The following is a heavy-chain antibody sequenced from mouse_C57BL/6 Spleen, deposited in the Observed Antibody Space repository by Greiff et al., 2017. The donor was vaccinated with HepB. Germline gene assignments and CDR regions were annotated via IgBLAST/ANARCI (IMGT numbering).Heavy chain of an antibody. CDR2: ISYSGST. D-gene: IGHD2-3*01. CDR3: ARGPDGYYAMDY. Sequence: EVKLQESGPGMVKPSQSLSLTCTVTGYSITSGYDWHWIRHFPGNKLEWMGYISYSGSTNYNPSLKSRISITHDTSKNHFFLKLNSVTTEDTATYYCARGPDGYYAMDYWCQGTSVTVSS. V-gene: IGHV3-1*01. CDR1: GYSITSGYD. J-gene: IGHJ4*01.